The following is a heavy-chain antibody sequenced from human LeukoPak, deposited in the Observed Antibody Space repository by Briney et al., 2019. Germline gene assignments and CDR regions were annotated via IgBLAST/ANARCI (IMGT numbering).Heavy chain of an antibody. CDR2: FYTSGTP. CDR1: GGSISRGSYH. V-gene: IGHV4-61*02. D-gene: IGHD2-21*01. Sequence: SETLSLTCTVSGGSISRGSYHWSWIRQPAGTGLESIGRFYTSGTPNYNPSLKSRVTILVDTSRNQFSLKLSSVTAADTAVYYCARGGIPDYWGQGILVTVSS. J-gene: IGHJ4*02. CDR3: ARGGIPDY.